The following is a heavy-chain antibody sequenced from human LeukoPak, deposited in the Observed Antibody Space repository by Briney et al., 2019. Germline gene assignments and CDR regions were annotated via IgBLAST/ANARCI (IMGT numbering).Heavy chain of an antibody. CDR1: GGSISSFY. V-gene: IGHV4-59*08. J-gene: IGHJ5*02. CDR3: ARHRAYDSGTYYRWFDP. D-gene: IGHD3-22*01. Sequence: KPSEPLSLTCTVSGGSISSFYWSWIRQPPGMGLEWIGYSHGNGDTNYNPSLKSRVTISVDTSKNQCSLKLTSVTAADTAVYYCARHRAYDSGTYYRWFDPWGPGTLVTVSS. CDR2: SHGNGDT.